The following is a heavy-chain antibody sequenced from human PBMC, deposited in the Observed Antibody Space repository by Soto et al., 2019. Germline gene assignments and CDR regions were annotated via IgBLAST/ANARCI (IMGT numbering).Heavy chain of an antibody. J-gene: IGHJ4*02. D-gene: IGHD3-22*01. CDR2: IYSGGST. CDR1: GFTVSSSY. CDR3: ARDKWDSSGYFDY. V-gene: IGHV3-53*01. Sequence: PGGSLRLSCAASGFTVSSSYMSWVRQAPGKGLEWVSVIYSGGSTYYADSVKGRFTISRDNSKNTLYLQMNSLRAEDTAVYYCARDKWDSSGYFDYWGQGTLVTVSS.